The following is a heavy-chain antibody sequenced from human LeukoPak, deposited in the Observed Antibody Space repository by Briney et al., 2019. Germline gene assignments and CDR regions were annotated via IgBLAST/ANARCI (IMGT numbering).Heavy chain of an antibody. D-gene: IGHD3-10*01. CDR1: GGSFSGYY. CDR2: IYYSGST. CDR3: ARCKMVRGVSLDY. J-gene: IGHJ4*02. V-gene: IGHV4-31*11. Sequence: SETLSLTCAVYGGSFSGYYWSWIRQHPGKGLEWIGYIYYSGSTYYNPSLKSRVTISVDTSKNQFSLKLSSVTAADTAVYYCARCKMVRGVSLDYWGQGTLVTVSS.